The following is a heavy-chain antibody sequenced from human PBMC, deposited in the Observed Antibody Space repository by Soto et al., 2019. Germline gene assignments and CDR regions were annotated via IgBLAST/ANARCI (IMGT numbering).Heavy chain of an antibody. V-gene: IGHV3-23*01. CDR3: VKVTPLLSDKGFDS. J-gene: IGHJ4*02. CDR1: GFTFSNCG. D-gene: IGHD5-18*01. CDR2: ISGSGATT. Sequence: GGSLRLSCAGSGFTFSNCGMSWVRQAPGKGLECVSVISGSGATTYYADSVKGRFTIFRDNSKNTLFLQMNSLTADDTAVYYCVKVTPLLSDKGFDSWGQGALVTV.